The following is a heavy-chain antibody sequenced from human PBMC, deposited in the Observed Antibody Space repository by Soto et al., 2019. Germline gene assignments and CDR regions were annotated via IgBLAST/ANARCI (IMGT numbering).Heavy chain of an antibody. V-gene: IGHV3-48*01. CDR1: GFNFGSYT. CDR3: VREYQWAFDY. Sequence: GGSLRLSCAASGFNFGSYTMNWVRQAPGKGLEWVSYIGSDTSYADSVRGRFTISRDNAKNSLYLQMNSLRADDAAVYYCVREYQWAFDYWGQGILVTVSS. D-gene: IGHD2-8*01. J-gene: IGHJ4*02. CDR2: IGSDT.